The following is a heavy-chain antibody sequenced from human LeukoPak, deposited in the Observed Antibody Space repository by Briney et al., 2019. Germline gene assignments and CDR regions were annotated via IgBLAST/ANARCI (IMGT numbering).Heavy chain of an antibody. CDR1: GFTFSSYA. CDR3: AKETSSSFDY. J-gene: IGHJ4*02. V-gene: IGHV3-23*01. Sequence: PGRSLRLSCAASGFTFSSYAMNWVRQAPGKGLEWVSGISNILDSTYYADSVKGRFTISRDNSKNTLYLQMTSLGAEDTAVYYCAKETSSSFDYWGQGTLVAVSS. D-gene: IGHD6-6*01. CDR2: ISNILDST.